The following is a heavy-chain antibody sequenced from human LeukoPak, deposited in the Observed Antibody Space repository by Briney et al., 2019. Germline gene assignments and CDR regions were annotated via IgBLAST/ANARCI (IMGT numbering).Heavy chain of an antibody. CDR2: IYHSGST. J-gene: IGHJ5*02. CDR3: ARDPSSSWYRGWFDP. V-gene: IGHV4-4*02. CDR1: GGSISSSNW. Sequence: SGTLSLTCAVSGGSISSSNWWSWVRQPPGKGLEWIGEIYHSGSTNYNPPLKSRVTISVDESKNQFSLKLSSVTAADTAVYYCARDPSSSWYRGWFDPWGQGTLVTVSS. D-gene: IGHD6-13*01.